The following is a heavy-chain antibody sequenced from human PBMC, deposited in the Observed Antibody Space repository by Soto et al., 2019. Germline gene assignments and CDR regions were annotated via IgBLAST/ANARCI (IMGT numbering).Heavy chain of an antibody. CDR2: IIPIFGTA. D-gene: IGHD3-22*01. V-gene: IGHV1-69*13. Sequence: ASVKVSCKASGGTFSSYAISWVRQAPGQGLEWMGGIIPIFGTANYAQKFQGRVTITADESTSTAYMELSSLRSEDTAVYYCARGYRDSSGYPFATCDYWGQGTLVTVSS. CDR1: GGTFSSYA. CDR3: ARGYRDSSGYPFATCDY. J-gene: IGHJ4*02.